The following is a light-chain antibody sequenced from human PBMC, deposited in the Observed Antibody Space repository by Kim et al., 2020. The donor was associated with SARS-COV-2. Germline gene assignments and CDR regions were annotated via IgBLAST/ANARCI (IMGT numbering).Light chain of an antibody. V-gene: IGKV3-15*01. CDR3: QQYNNWPYT. Sequence: SGSPGERATLSCRASERVSSNLAWYQQKPGQAPRLLIYGASTRATGIPAGFSGSGSGTEFTLTISSLQSEDFAVYYCQQYNNWPYTFGQGTKLEI. CDR1: ERVSSN. J-gene: IGKJ2*01. CDR2: GAS.